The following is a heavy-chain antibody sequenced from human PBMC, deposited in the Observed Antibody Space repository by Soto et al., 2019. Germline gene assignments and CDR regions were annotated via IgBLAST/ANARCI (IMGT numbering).Heavy chain of an antibody. V-gene: IGHV2-5*02. CDR1: GCSLITSGLA. D-gene: IGHD5-18*01. CDR2: IYWDDDT. CDR3: ARTSYSYGHYSRSSDL. J-gene: IGHJ2*01. Sequence: QLTLEASGPTLVKPTQTLTLTCTFSGCSLITSGLAVDWLRQPPAQALEWLALIYWDDDTRSSPSRKSSLTITKDTAKCQGVFTMTDMAPVDTATYYCARTSYSYGHYSRSSDLCGGGGLVT.